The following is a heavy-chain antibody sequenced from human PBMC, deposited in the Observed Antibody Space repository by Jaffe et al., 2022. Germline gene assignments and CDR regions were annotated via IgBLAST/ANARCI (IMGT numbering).Heavy chain of an antibody. Sequence: DVQLVESGGGLVQPGGSLRLSCAASGFNFRSYDMTWVRQAPGKGLEWVSYITNTIVTTYYTDSVKGRFTISRDNAKNSLHLQMSSLRDEDTAVYYCATTSVGCNGGSCKNKHFEYWGQGILVTVSS. CDR2: ITNTIVTT. V-gene: IGHV3-48*03. CDR1: GFNFRSYD. CDR3: ATTSVGCNGGSCKNKHFEY. D-gene: IGHD2-15*01. J-gene: IGHJ4*02.